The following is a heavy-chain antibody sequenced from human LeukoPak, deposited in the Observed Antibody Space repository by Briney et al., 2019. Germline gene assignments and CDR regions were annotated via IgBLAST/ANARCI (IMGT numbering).Heavy chain of an antibody. V-gene: IGHV1-18*01. D-gene: IGHD2-2*02. CDR2: ISAYNGNT. CDR1: GYTFTSYG. Sequence: ASVKVSCKASGYTFTSYGISWVRQAPGQGLEWMGWISAYNGNTNYAQKLQGRVTMTTDTSTSTAYMELRSLRSDDTAVYYCAKEDCSSTSCYIRGRVAYYYYGMDVWGQGTTVTVSS. J-gene: IGHJ6*02. CDR3: AKEDCSSTSCYIRGRVAYYYYGMDV.